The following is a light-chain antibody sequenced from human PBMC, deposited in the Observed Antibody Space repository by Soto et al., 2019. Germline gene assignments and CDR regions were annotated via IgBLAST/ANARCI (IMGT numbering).Light chain of an antibody. J-gene: IGKJ4*01. CDR1: QSISSSY. Sequence: EIVLTQSPGTLSLSPGERGTLSCRASQSISSSYLAWYQQKPGQAPRLLIYGASSRATGIPDRFSGSGSGTDFTLTISRLEPEDLAVYYCQQYHNAPLTFGGGTKVEIK. V-gene: IGKV3-20*01. CDR2: GAS. CDR3: QQYHNAPLT.